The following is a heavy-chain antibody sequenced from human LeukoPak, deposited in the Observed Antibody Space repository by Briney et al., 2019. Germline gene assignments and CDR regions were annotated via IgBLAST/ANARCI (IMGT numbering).Heavy chain of an antibody. D-gene: IGHD3-9*01. CDR3: ARRGRYFAEDHGMDV. V-gene: IGHV5-51*01. Sequence: GESLQISCKGSGFSFTSYWIGWVRQMPGKGLAWMGIIYPGDSDTRYSPSFQGQVTISADKSISTAYLQWSSLKASDAAMYYCARRGRYFAEDHGMDVWGKGTTVTVSS. CDR2: IYPGDSDT. J-gene: IGHJ6*04. CDR1: GFSFTSYW.